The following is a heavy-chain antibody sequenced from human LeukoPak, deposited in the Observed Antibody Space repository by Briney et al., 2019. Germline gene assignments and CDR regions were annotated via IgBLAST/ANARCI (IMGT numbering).Heavy chain of an antibody. V-gene: IGHV3-30*04. CDR2: ISYDGSNK. CDR1: GFTFSSYA. Sequence: GGSLRLSCAASGFTFSSYAMHWVRQAPGKGLEWVAVISYDGSNKYYADSVKGRFTISRDNSKNTLYLQMNSLRAEDTAVYYCARSGAARITIFGVVIPWYFDYWGQGTLVTVSS. J-gene: IGHJ4*02. CDR3: ARSGAARITIFGVVIPWYFDY. D-gene: IGHD3-3*01.